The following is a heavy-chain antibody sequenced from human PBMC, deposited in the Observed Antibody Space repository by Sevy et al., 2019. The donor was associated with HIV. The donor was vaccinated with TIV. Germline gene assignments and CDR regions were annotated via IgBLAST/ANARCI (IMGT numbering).Heavy chain of an antibody. CDR3: AGARFVSSGSFDAFDI. CDR1: GFTFANYA. J-gene: IGHJ3*02. CDR2: IYGTGGVT. V-gene: IGHV3-23*01. D-gene: IGHD3-22*01. Sequence: GGSLRLSCKPSGFTFANYAMNWVRQAPGKGLEWVSTIYGTGGVTYYADSVKGRFTSSRDNSKNTQYLQMNSLRTEDTAIYYCAGARFVSSGSFDAFDIWGQGTMVTVSS.